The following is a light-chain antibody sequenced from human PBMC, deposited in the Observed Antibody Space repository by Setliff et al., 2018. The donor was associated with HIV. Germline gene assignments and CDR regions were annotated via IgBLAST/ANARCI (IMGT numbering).Light chain of an antibody. CDR1: STDIGGYNF. V-gene: IGLV2-14*01. CDR2: GVN. Sequence: QSALAQPASVSGSPGQSITISCTGTSTDIGGYNFVSWYQQHPGKAPKVMIYGVNNRPSGVSHRFSGSKSGNTASLTISGLQGEDEADYYCSSYTTSITAVFGGGTKVTVL. J-gene: IGLJ2*01. CDR3: SSYTTSITAV.